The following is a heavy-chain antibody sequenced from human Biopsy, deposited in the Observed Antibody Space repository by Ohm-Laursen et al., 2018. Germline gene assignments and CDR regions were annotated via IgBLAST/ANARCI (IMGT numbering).Heavy chain of an antibody. J-gene: IGHJ5*02. Sequence: GPLRLSCAASGFTFSNYAMSWVRQAPGKGLEWVSGISGSGGRTYYAESMKGRFTISRDNSKKTVYLQMKSLRAEDTAVYYCAKEVFSAVGTSGFDPWGQGTLVTVSS. D-gene: IGHD1/OR15-1a*01. CDR1: GFTFSNYA. CDR2: ISGSGGRT. V-gene: IGHV3-23*01. CDR3: AKEVFSAVGTSGFDP.